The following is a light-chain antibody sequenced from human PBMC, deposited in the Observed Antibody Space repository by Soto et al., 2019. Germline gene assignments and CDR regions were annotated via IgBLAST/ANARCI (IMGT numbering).Light chain of an antibody. CDR1: QSVSNNY. J-gene: IGKJ1*01. V-gene: IGKV3-20*01. CDR3: QQYGSSGT. Sequence: EIVLTQSPGTLSLSRVERATPSFRASQSVSNNYLAWYQQKPGQAPRLLIYGASNRATGIPDRFSGSGSGTDFTLTISRLEPEDFAVYYCQQYGSSGTFGQGTKVDI. CDR2: GAS.